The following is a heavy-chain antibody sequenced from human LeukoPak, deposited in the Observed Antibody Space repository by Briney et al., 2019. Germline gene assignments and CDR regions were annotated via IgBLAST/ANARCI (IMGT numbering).Heavy chain of an antibody. CDR2: ISTSSTYI. CDR3: AKPTYDFWSGYYLDY. Sequence: GGSLRLSCEASGFTFSSYSMNWVRQAPGKGLEWVSSISTSSTYIYYADSVKGRFTISRDSAKNSLYLQMNSLRAEDTAVYYCAKPTYDFWSGYYLDYWGQGTLVTVSS. J-gene: IGHJ4*02. D-gene: IGHD3-3*01. V-gene: IGHV3-21*01. CDR1: GFTFSSYS.